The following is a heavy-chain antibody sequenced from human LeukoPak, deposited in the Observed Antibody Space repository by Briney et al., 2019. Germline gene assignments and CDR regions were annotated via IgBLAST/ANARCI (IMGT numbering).Heavy chain of an antibody. D-gene: IGHD7-27*01. Sequence: PGGSLRLSCAASGFTFSSYWMSWVRQAPGKGLEWVAVISYDGSNKYYADSVKGRFTISRDNSKNTLYLQMNSLRAEDTAVYYCASELTGDRDDAFDIWGQGTMVTVSS. V-gene: IGHV3-30-3*01. J-gene: IGHJ3*02. CDR1: GFTFSSYW. CDR2: ISYDGSNK. CDR3: ASELTGDRDDAFDI.